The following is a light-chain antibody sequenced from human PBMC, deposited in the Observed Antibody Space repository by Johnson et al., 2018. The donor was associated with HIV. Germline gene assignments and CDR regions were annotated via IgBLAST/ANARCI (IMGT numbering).Light chain of an antibody. J-gene: IGLJ1*01. CDR3: GTWDSSLRGFYV. CDR2: DNN. CDR1: SFNIGNNY. Sequence: QSVLTQPPSVSAAPGQKVTISCSGSSFNIGNNYVSWYQQLPGTAPKLLIYDNNKRPSGIPDRFSGSKSGTSATLGITGLQTGDEADYYCGTWDSSLRGFYVFGTGTKVAVL. V-gene: IGLV1-51*01.